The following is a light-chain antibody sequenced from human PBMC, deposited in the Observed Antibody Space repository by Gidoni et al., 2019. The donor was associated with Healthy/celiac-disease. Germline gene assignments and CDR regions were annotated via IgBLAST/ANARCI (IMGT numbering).Light chain of an antibody. J-gene: IGLJ3*02. Sequence: QSVLTQPPSVSAAPGQKVTIPCSGSSSNIGNNYVSWYQQLPGTAPKLLIYDNNKRPSGIPDRFSGSNSGTSATLGITGLQTGDEADYYCGTWDSSLSAGVFGGGTKLTVL. CDR3: GTWDSSLSAGV. CDR2: DNN. CDR1: SSNIGNNY. V-gene: IGLV1-51*01.